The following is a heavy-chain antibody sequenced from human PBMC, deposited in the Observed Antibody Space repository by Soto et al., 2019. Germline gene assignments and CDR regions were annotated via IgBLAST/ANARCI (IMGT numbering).Heavy chain of an antibody. CDR1: GFSFSSYA. J-gene: IGHJ6*02. D-gene: IGHD6-13*01. Sequence: EVQLLESGGGLVQPGGSLRLSCAASGFSFSSYAMSWVRQAPGKGLEWVSGISGSGGSTDYADSVKGRFTISRDNSKNPVYLQMNTLRAEDTAVYYCAKGLRVSSRWYEDGMDVWGQGTTVTVSS. CDR3: AKGLRVSSRWYEDGMDV. V-gene: IGHV3-23*01. CDR2: ISGSGGST.